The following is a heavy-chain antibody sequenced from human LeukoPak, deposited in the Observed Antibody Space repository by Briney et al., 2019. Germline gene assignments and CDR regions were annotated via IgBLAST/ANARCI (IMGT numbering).Heavy chain of an antibody. J-gene: IGHJ4*02. V-gene: IGHV4-4*07. Sequence: TSETLSLTCNVSGGSISDNYYWAWIRQPAGKGLEYIGRIYNSGITNYNPSLKSRVTMSVDTSKNQFSLKLNSVTAADTAVYYCARVLGYGSGSCVDYWGQGTLVTVSS. D-gene: IGHD3-10*01. CDR1: GGSISDNYY. CDR3: ARVLGYGSGSCVDY. CDR2: IYNSGIT.